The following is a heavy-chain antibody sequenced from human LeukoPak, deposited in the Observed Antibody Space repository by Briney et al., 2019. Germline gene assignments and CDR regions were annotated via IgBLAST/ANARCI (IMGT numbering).Heavy chain of an antibody. CDR3: AKDRHGYSSSYFDY. D-gene: IGHD6-13*01. CDR2: ISWNSGSI. Sequence: GGSLRLSCAASGFTFDDYAMHWVRQAPGKGLEWVSGISWNSGSIGYADSVKGRFTISRDNAKNSLYLQMNSLRAEDMALYYCAKDRHGYSSSYFDYWGQGALVTVSS. CDR1: GFTFDDYA. V-gene: IGHV3-9*03. J-gene: IGHJ4*02.